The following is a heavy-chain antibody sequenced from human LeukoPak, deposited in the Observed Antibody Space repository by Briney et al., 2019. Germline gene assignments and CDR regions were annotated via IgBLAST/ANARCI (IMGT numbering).Heavy chain of an antibody. D-gene: IGHD3-9*01. CDR2: INPSSGGT. CDR1: GYTFTGYY. CDR3: ARQLRYFDWSLKYGYYYYYYMDV. V-gene: IGHV1-2*02. J-gene: IGHJ6*03. Sequence: GASVKVSCKASGYTFTGYYMHWVRQAPGQGLEWMGWINPSSGGTNYAQKFQGRVTMTRDTSISTAYMELSRLRSDDTAVYYCARQLRYFDWSLKYGYYYYYYMDVWGKGTTVTISS.